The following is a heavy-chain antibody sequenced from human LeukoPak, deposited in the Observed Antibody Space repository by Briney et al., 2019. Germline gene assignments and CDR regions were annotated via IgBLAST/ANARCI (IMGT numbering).Heavy chain of an antibody. V-gene: IGHV3-30*04. Sequence: GGSLRLSCAASRSTFVSYAMHWVRQAPGKGLEWVAVISYDGSTRYYADSVKGRFTISRDNSKKTVYLQMNSLRAEDTAVYYCARAPYGDNGYTAEVADYWGQGTLVTVSS. CDR3: ARAPYGDNGYTAEVADY. CDR2: ISYDGSTR. CDR1: RSTFVSYA. J-gene: IGHJ4*02. D-gene: IGHD3-16*01.